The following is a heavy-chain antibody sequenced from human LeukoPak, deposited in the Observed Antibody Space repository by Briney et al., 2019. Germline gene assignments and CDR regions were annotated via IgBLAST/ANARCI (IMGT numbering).Heavy chain of an antibody. J-gene: IGHJ3*02. D-gene: IGHD1-14*01. CDR1: GFTFRNYG. CDR3: ARIVSATGAFDM. Sequence: GGCLRLFCAASGFTFRNYGMHWVRQAPGKGLEWVAVIWYDGSNKDYVDSVKGRFAISRDNSNNTLYLQMNSLRVEDTAIYYCARIVSATGAFDMWGQGTLVTVSS. CDR2: IWYDGSNK. V-gene: IGHV3-33*01.